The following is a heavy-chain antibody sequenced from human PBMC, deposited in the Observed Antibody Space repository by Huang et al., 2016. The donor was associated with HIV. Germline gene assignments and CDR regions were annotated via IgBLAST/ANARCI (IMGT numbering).Heavy chain of an antibody. J-gene: IGHJ4*02. V-gene: IGHV4-34*02. Sequence: QVQLEQWGAGLLKASETLSLTCAVYGGSFSGYYWNWLRQAPGKGLEWVGEINHSDNNNYNPSLKSRVNMSVDTSKSQFSLYLTSLSAADTGTYFCARRYNSRRDYWGRGTLVTVHS. CDR1: GGSFSGYY. CDR3: ARRYNSRRDY. D-gene: IGHD3-22*01. CDR2: INHSDNN.